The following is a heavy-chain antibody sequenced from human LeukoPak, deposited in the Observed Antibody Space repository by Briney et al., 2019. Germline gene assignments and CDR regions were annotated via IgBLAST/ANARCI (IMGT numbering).Heavy chain of an antibody. Sequence: PGASLKISSKGSGSRFSNYWIGWVRQTPGKGLEWMGFIYPRDSRTTYSPSFQGQVTISVDRSINTAYIQCSSLKASDTAIYYCAKGGDGRDFLLYWGQGSLVTVSS. D-gene: IGHD5-24*01. V-gene: IGHV5-51*01. CDR2: IYPRDSRT. J-gene: IGHJ4*02. CDR3: AKGGDGRDFLLY. CDR1: GSRFSNYW.